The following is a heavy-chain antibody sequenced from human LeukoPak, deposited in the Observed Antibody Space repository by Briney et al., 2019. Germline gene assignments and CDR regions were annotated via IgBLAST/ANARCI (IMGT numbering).Heavy chain of an antibody. CDR3: ASNYYDSSGYYPHFDY. CDR1: GGTFSSYT. V-gene: IGHV1-69*02. D-gene: IGHD3-22*01. CDR2: IIPILGIA. J-gene: IGHJ4*02. Sequence: SVKVSCKASGGTFSSYTISWVRQAPGQGLEWMGRIIPILGIANYAQKFQGRVTITTDESTSTAYMELSSLRSEDTAVYYCASNYYDSSGYYPHFDYWGQGTLVTVSS.